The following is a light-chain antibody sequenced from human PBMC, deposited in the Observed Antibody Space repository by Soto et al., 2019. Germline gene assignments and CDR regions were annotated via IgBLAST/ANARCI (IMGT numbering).Light chain of an antibody. CDR1: QSVSSSY. CDR2: GAS. J-gene: IGKJ1*01. V-gene: IGKV3-20*01. Sequence: EIVLTQSPGTLSLSPGERATLSCRASQSVSSSYLAWYQQKPGQAPRLLIYGASSRATGIPDRFSGSGSGTDFTLTISRLVPEEFAVYYCQQYGSPPQLAQGPKVDIK. CDR3: QQYGSPPQ.